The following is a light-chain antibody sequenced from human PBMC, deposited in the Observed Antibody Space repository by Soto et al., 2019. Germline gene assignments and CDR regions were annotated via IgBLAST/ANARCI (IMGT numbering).Light chain of an antibody. CDR2: DAS. CDR3: IQDYNYPLT. Sequence: IQMTHSPSXGSSXVXXXXXXTXXASQSISSYLNWYQQKPGKAPKILISDASSLQSGVPSRFSGSGSGTDFTLTTSSLQPEDFATYYCIQDYNYPLTFGGGTKVDIK. CDR1: QSISSY. V-gene: IGKV1-6*01. J-gene: IGKJ4*01.